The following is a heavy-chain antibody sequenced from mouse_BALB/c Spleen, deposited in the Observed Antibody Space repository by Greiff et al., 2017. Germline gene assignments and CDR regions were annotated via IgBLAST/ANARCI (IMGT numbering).Heavy chain of an antibody. CDR1: GYSFTGYN. Sequence: EVQRVESGPELEKPGASVKISCKASGYSFTGYNMNWVKQSNGKSLEWIGNIDPYYGGTSYNQKFKGKATLTVDKSSSTAYMQLKSLTSEDSAVYYCARVYGSSYNYAMDYWGQGTSVTVSS. V-gene: IGHV1-39*01. D-gene: IGHD1-1*01. CDR3: ARVYGSSYNYAMDY. CDR2: IDPYYGGT. J-gene: IGHJ4*01.